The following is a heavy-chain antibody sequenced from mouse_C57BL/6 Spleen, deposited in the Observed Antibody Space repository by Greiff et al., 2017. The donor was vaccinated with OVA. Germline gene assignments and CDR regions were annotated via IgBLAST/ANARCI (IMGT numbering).Heavy chain of an antibody. CDR2: ISYSGST. D-gene: IGHD4-1*01. V-gene: IGHV3-1*01. J-gene: IGHJ3*01. Sequence: EVKLQESGPGMVKPSQSLSLTCTVTGYSITSGYDWHWIRHFPGNKLEWMGYISYSGSTNYNPSLKSRISITHDTSKNHFFLKLNSVTTEDTATYYCARGGLGAWFAYWGQGTLVTVSA. CDR1: GYSITSGYD. CDR3: ARGGLGAWFAY.